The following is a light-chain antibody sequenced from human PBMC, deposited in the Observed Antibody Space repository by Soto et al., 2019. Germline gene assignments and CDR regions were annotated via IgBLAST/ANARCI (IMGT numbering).Light chain of an antibody. Sequence: DIVMTQSPLSLPVTPGEPASISCRSSQSLLHSNGYNYLDWYLQKPGQSPQLLIYLGSNRSSGVPDRFSGSGSGTDFTLKISRVEAEDVGVYYCMQALQTRVTFGQGTRLET. CDR1: QSLLHSNGYNY. CDR3: MQALQTRVT. CDR2: LGS. V-gene: IGKV2-28*01. J-gene: IGKJ5*01.